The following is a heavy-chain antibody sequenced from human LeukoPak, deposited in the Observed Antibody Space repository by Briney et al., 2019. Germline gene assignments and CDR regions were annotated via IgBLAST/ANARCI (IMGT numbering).Heavy chain of an antibody. D-gene: IGHD2-15*01. CDR2: ISGSGGST. CDR3: AKGSGDIVVVVAAEFDY. J-gene: IGHJ4*02. CDR1: GFTFSSYG. Sequence: QTGGSLRLSCAASGFTFSSYGMNWVRQAPGKGLEWVSGISGSGGSTYYADSVKGRFTISRDNSKNTLYLQMNSLRAEDMAVYYCAKGSGDIVVVVAAEFDYWGQGTLVTVSS. V-gene: IGHV3-23*01.